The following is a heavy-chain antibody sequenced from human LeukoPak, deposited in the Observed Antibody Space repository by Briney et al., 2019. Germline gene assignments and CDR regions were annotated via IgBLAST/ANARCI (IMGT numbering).Heavy chain of an antibody. CDR1: GFSFRDYW. Sequence: LPGGSLRLSCAASGFSFRDYWMSWVRQAPGKGLEWVADIEPDGSGKTYVDSVKGRFTISRDNAQQSLYLQMDTLTVEDTAVYYCVTSWVRQQRDFWGQGTLVTVSS. CDR2: IEPDGSGK. CDR3: VTSWVRQQRDF. V-gene: IGHV3-7*01. D-gene: IGHD3-10*01. J-gene: IGHJ4*02.